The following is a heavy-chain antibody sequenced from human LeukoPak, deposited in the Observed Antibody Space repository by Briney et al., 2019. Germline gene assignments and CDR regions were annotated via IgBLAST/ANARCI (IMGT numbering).Heavy chain of an antibody. J-gene: IGHJ4*02. V-gene: IGHV1-2*02. CDR3: AVFGCNKWDFDY. D-gene: IGHD3-16*01. CDR2: INPNSGGT. Sequence: GASVKVSCKASGYTFTGYYMHWVRQAPGQGLEWMGWINPNSGGTNYAQKFQGRVTITADKSTSTAYMELSSLRSEDTAVYYCAVFGCNKWDFDYWGQGTLVTVSS. CDR1: GYTFTGYY.